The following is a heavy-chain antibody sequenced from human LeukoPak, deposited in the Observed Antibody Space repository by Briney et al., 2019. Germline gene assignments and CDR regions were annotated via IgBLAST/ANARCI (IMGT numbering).Heavy chain of an antibody. Sequence: GASVKVSCKASGYTFTSCGISWVRQAPGQGLEWMGWISAYNGNTNYAQKFQGRVTITADESTGTAYMELSSLRSEDTAVYYCATNSEYYYDSSGYYPSALDYWGQGTLVTVSS. CDR3: ATNSEYYYDSSGYYPSALDY. V-gene: IGHV1-18*01. CDR2: ISAYNGNT. CDR1: GYTFTSCG. J-gene: IGHJ4*02. D-gene: IGHD3-22*01.